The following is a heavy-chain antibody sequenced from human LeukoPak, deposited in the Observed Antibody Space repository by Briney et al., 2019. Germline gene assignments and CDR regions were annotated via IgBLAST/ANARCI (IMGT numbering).Heavy chain of an antibody. J-gene: IGHJ6*03. Sequence: GGSLRLSCAASGFTFSSYEMNWVRQAPGKGLEWVSYISSSGSTIYYADSVKGRFTISRDNAKISLYLQMNSLRAEDTAVYYCATSSSSVGDYYYYMDVWGKGTTVTVSS. CDR2: ISSSGSTI. D-gene: IGHD6-6*01. CDR1: GFTFSSYE. V-gene: IGHV3-48*03. CDR3: ATSSSSVGDYYYYMDV.